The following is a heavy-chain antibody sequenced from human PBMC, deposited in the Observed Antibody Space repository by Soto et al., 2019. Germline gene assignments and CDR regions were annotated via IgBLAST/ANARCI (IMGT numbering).Heavy chain of an antibody. CDR1: GGSISSSNW. V-gene: IGHV4-4*02. CDR3: ARLIAAAHQNYYYYGMDV. J-gene: IGHJ6*02. CDR2: IYHSGST. Sequence: QVQLQASGPGLVKPSGTLSLTCAVSGGSISSSNWWSWVRQPPGKGLVWIGEIYHSGSTNYNPSLKSRVTISVDKSKNQFSLKLSSVTAADTAVYYCARLIAAAHQNYYYYGMDVWGQGTTVTVSS. D-gene: IGHD6-13*01.